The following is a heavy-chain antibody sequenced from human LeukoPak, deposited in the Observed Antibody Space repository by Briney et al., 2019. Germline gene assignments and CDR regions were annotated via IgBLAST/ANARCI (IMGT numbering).Heavy chain of an antibody. CDR1: GGSISSGGYY. CDR3: ARDLPSGSSSGGYFDY. D-gene: IGHD6-6*01. Sequence: SETLSLTCTVSGGSISSGGYYWSWIRQPAGKGLEWIGRIYTSGSTNYNPSLKSRVTISVDTSKNQFSLKLSSVTAADTAVYYCARDLPSGSSSGGYFDYWGQGTLVTVSS. V-gene: IGHV4-61*02. CDR2: IYTSGST. J-gene: IGHJ4*02.